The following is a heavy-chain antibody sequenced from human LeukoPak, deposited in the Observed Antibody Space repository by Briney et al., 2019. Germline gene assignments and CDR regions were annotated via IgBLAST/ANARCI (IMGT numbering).Heavy chain of an antibody. J-gene: IGHJ6*02. CDR3: ARGYYYGSGSYYNAFYGMDV. Sequence: GGSLRLSCAASGFTFSSYGMRWVRQAPGKGLEWVAVIWYDGSNKYYADSVKGRFTISRDNSKNTLYLQMNSLRAEDTAVYYCARGYYYGSGSYYNAFYGMDVWGQGTTVTVSS. D-gene: IGHD3-10*01. CDR1: GFTFSSYG. V-gene: IGHV3-33*01. CDR2: IWYDGSNK.